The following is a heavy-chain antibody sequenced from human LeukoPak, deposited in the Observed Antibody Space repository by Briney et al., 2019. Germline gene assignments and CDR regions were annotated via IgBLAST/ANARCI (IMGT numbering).Heavy chain of an antibody. Sequence: GRSLRLSCVASGFTFSRYAMHWVRQAPGKGLEWVAALVSYNGNTEYYADTVKGRFTISRDNSKNTLYLQMNSLRAEDTAVYYCAKEDFVVVPTPGRQTYYYYMDVWGKGTTVTVSS. D-gene: IGHD2-2*01. V-gene: IGHV3-30-3*01. CDR3: AKEDFVVVPTPGRQTYYYYMDV. J-gene: IGHJ6*03. CDR1: GFTFSRYA. CDR2: VSYNGNTE.